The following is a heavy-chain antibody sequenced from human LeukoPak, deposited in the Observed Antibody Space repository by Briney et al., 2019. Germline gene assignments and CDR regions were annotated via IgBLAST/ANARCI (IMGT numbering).Heavy chain of an antibody. CDR2: IYPGDSDT. CDR3: AKQGGDSSSGNWQTLDN. Sequence: GESLKISCKGSGYSFTSYWIGWVRQMPGKGLEWMGIIYPGDSDTRYSPSFQGQVTISADKSISTAHLQWSSLKASDSAMYYCAKQGGDSSSGNWQTLDNWGQGTLVTVSS. J-gene: IGHJ4*02. D-gene: IGHD6-19*01. CDR1: GYSFTSYW. V-gene: IGHV5-51*01.